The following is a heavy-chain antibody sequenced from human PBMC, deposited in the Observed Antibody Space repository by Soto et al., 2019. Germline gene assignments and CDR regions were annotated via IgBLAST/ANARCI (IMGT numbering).Heavy chain of an antibody. CDR1: GFTFSSHS. CDR2: ISTSSDTI. Sequence: GGSLRLSCAASGFTFSSHSMNWVRQAPGKGLEWVSFISTSSDTIYYTDSVKGRFTISRDNAKNSVYLQINSLRAEDTAVYYCARDRDTNGWYYPLFDYWGQGTRVTVSS. D-gene: IGHD6-19*01. V-gene: IGHV3-48*01. CDR3: ARDRDTNGWYYPLFDY. J-gene: IGHJ4*02.